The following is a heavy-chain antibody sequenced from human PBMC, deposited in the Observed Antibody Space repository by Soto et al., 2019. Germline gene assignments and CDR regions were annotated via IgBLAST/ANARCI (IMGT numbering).Heavy chain of an antibody. CDR1: GFSLSTSGMR. J-gene: IGHJ4*02. Sequence: SGPTLVNPTQTLTLTCTFSGFSLSTSGMRVSWIRQPPGKALEWLARIDWDDDKFYSTSLKTRLTISKDTSKNQVVLTMTNMDPVDTATYSCPPRQPYGPGTYYLFFDYWGQGTLVTVSS. D-gene: IGHD3-10*01. CDR2: IDWDDDK. V-gene: IGHV2-70*04. CDR3: PPRQPYGPGTYYLFFDY.